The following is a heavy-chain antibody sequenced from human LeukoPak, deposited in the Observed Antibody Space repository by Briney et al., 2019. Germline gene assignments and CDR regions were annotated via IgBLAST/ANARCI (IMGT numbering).Heavy chain of an antibody. J-gene: IGHJ5*02. Sequence: SETLSLTCIVSGYSISSGYYWGWIRQPPGKGLEWIESIHHSGGTYYNPSLKSRVTITVDTSKNQFSLKLSSVTAADTAVYYCARERGYCSGGSCNWFDPWGQGTLVTVSS. CDR3: ARERGYCSGGSCNWFDP. V-gene: IGHV4-38-2*02. D-gene: IGHD2-15*01. CDR2: IHHSGGT. CDR1: GYSISSGYY.